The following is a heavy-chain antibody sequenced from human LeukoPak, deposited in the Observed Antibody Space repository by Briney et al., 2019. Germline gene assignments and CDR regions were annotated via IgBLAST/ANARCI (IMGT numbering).Heavy chain of an antibody. D-gene: IGHD6-13*01. Sequence: GGSLRLSCAASGFTFSSYGMHWVRQAPGKGLEWVAVISYDGSNKYYADSVKGRFTISRDNSKNTLYLQMNCLRAEDTAVYYCAKDPRRGSSSYWGQGTLVTVSS. CDR1: GFTFSSYG. CDR3: AKDPRRGSSSY. J-gene: IGHJ4*02. CDR2: ISYDGSNK. V-gene: IGHV3-30*18.